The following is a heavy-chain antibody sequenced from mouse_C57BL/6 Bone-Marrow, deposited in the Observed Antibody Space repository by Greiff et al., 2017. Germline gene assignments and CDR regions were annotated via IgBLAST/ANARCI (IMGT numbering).Heavy chain of an antibody. Sequence: QVQLKQPGAELVMPGASVKLSCKASGYTFTSYWMHWVKQRPGQGLEWIGEIDPSDSYTNYNQKFKGKSTLTVDKSSSTAYMQLSSLTSEDSAVYYCARDYGYDRYFDVWGTGTTVTVAS. V-gene: IGHV1-69*01. J-gene: IGHJ1*03. CDR2: IDPSDSYT. D-gene: IGHD2-2*01. CDR3: ARDYGYDRYFDV. CDR1: GYTFTSYW.